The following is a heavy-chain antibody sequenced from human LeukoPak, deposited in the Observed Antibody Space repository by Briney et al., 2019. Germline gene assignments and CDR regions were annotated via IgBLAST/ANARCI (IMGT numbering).Heavy chain of an antibody. J-gene: IGHJ4*02. D-gene: IGHD2-15*01. Sequence: ASVKVSCKASGYTFTSYGISWVRQAPGQGLEWMGWISAYNGNTNYAQKLQGRVTMTTDTSTSTAYVELRSLRSDDTAVYYCARAYCSGGSCYHLFDYWGQGTLVTVSS. CDR3: ARAYCSGGSCYHLFDY. CDR2: ISAYNGNT. CDR1: GYTFTSYG. V-gene: IGHV1-18*01.